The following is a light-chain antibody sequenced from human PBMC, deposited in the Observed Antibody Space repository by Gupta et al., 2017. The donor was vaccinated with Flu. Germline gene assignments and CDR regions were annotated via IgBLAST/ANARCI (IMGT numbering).Light chain of an antibody. CDR1: SSDFGRYNH. V-gene: IGLV2-18*01. CDR3: SLYTSGSTYV. CDR2: EVS. Sequence: QSALTQPPSVSGSPGQSVTVSCTGISSDFGRYNHVSWYQQPPGTAPKLVIYEVSNRPSGVPDRFSGSKSGNTASLTISGLQAEDEADYYCSLYTSGSTYVFGTGTKVTVL. J-gene: IGLJ1*01.